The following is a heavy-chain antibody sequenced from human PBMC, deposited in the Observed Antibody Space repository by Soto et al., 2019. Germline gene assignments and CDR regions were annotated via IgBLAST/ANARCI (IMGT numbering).Heavy chain of an antibody. CDR2: INHSGST. D-gene: IGHD1-26*01. J-gene: IGHJ5*02. CDR1: GGSFSGYY. Sequence: QVQLQQWGAGLLKPSETLSLTCAVYGGSFSGYYWSWIRQPPGKGLEWIGEINHSGSTNYNPSLKSRVTISVETSKNQFSLKLSSVTAADTAVYYCARPSGSYYPNWFDPWGQGTLVTVSS. CDR3: ARPSGSYYPNWFDP. V-gene: IGHV4-34*01.